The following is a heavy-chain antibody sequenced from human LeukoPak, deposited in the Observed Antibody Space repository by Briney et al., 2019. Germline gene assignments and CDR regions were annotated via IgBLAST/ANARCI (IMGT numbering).Heavy chain of an antibody. V-gene: IGHV3-30*18. J-gene: IGHJ4*02. Sequence: GGSLRLSCAASGFTFSSYGMHWVRQAPGKGLEWVAVISYDGSNKYYADSVKGRFTISRDNSKNTLYLQMNSLRAEDTAVYYCAKDLRYWGQGTLVTVSS. CDR3: AKDLRY. CDR1: GFTFSSYG. CDR2: ISYDGSNK.